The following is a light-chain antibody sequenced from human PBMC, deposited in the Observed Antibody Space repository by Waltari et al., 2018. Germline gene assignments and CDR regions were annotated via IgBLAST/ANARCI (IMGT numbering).Light chain of an antibody. CDR1: QSVGSH. J-gene: IGKJ1*01. CDR2: DAS. CDR3: QQRSNWPPAWT. V-gene: IGKV3-11*01. Sequence: EIVLTQSPATLSLSPGERATLSCRARQSVGSHLAWYQQKPGQSPRLLIYDASNRATGIPARFSGSGSGTDFTLTISSLEPEDFAVYYCQQRSNWPPAWTFGQGTKVEIK.